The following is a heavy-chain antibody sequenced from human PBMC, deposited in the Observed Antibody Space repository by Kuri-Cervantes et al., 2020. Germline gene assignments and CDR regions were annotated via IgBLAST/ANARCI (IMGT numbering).Heavy chain of an antibody. CDR3: ASRVTGTTMDYYYYGMDV. V-gene: IGHV1-46*01. CDR1: GYTFTSYY. Sequence: ASVKVSRKASGYTFTSYYMHWVRQAPGQGLEWMGIINPSGGSTSYAQKFQGRVTMTRDTSTSTVYMELSSLRSEDTAVYYCASRVTGTTMDYYYYGMDVWGQGTTVTVSS. CDR2: INPSGGST. D-gene: IGHD1-20*01. J-gene: IGHJ6*02.